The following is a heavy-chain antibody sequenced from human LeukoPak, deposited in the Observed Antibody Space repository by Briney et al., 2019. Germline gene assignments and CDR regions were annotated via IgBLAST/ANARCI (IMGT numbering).Heavy chain of an antibody. CDR2: IYYTGST. CDR3: AREGGYNYGDWFDP. J-gene: IGHJ5*02. V-gene: IGHV4-39*07. Sequence: SETLSLTCTVSNGSISSSTYYWGWIRQPPGKGLEWIGTIYYTGSTYYNPSLESRVTISLDTSKNQFSLKLYSVTATDTAVYYCAREGGYNYGDWFDPWGQGTLVTVSS. CDR1: NGSISSSTYY. D-gene: IGHD5-18*01.